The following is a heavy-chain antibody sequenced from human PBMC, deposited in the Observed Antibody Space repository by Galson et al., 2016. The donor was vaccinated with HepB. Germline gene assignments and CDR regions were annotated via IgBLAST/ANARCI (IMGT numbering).Heavy chain of an antibody. V-gene: IGHV1-8*01. CDR2: MNPDSSKT. CDR3: ARGFGYCSGGRCAAGDFFDT. D-gene: IGHD2-15*01. CDR1: GYTFTSYD. J-gene: IGHJ5*02. Sequence: SVKVSCKASGYTFTSYDINWVRQATGQGLEWLGWMNPDSSKTGYVQKFQGRITMTTITSINTAYLEVTGLRSEDTAVYYCARGFGYCSGGRCAAGDFFDTWGQGTLVTVSS.